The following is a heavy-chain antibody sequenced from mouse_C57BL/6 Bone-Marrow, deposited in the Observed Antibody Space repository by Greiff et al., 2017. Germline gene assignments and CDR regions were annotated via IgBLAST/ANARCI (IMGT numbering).Heavy chain of an antibody. Sequence: VQLQQPGTELVKPGASVKLSCKASGYTFTSYWMHWVKQRPEQGLEWIGWIDPENGDTEYASKFQGKATITADTSSNTAYLQLSSLTSEDTAVYYCTPDDYWGQGTTLTVSS. V-gene: IGHV14-4*01. CDR3: TPDDY. CDR2: IDPENGDT. CDR1: GYTFTSYW. J-gene: IGHJ2*01.